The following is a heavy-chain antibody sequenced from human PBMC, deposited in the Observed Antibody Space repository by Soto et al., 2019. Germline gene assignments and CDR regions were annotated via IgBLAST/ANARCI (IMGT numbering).Heavy chain of an antibody. J-gene: IGHJ4*02. CDR2: MSFDGNNK. D-gene: IGHD2-8*02. V-gene: IGHV3-30*18. CDR3: VKGTRRATGSYCDCFDY. Sequence: QVHLVEPGGGVVQPGRSLRLSCAASGFSVNNYGMHWVRQAPGKGLEWVAGMSFDGNNKYYVDSVKGRFTISRDTSNNTLYLQMDGVRPEDTAVYYCVKGTRRATGSYCDCFDYWGQGTLVTVSS. CDR1: GFSVNNYG.